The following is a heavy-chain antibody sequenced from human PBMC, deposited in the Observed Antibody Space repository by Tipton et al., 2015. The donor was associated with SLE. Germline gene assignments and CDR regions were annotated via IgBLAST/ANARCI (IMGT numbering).Heavy chain of an antibody. V-gene: IGHV3-7*01. CDR1: GFTFSSYW. Sequence: SLRLSCAASGFTFSSYWMSWVRQAPGKGLEWVANIKQDGSEKYYVDSVKGRFTISRDNAKNSLYLQMNSLRAEDTAVYYCASCSRSDAFDIWGQGTMVTVSS. CDR3: ASCSRSDAFDI. CDR2: IKQDGSEK. D-gene: IGHD2-2*01. J-gene: IGHJ3*02.